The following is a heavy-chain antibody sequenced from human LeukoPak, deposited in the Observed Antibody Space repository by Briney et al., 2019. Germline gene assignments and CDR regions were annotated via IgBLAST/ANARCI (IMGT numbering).Heavy chain of an antibody. Sequence: PGGSLRLSCAASGFTFSDYLMSWVRQAPGKGLEWVSYVGPSGTTLYYADSDKGRFTISRDDAKNSLYLQLSSLRAEDTAVYYCARASYNWNWGQGTLVTVSS. CDR3: ARASYNWN. CDR2: VGPSGTTL. V-gene: IGHV3-11*01. D-gene: IGHD1-20*01. CDR1: GFTFSDYL. J-gene: IGHJ4*02.